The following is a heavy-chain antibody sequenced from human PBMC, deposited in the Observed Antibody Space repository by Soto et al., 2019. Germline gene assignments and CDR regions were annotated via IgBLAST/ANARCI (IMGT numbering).Heavy chain of an antibody. CDR1: GGCFSGYY. CDR2: INHSGST. V-gene: IGHV4-34*09. J-gene: IGHJ5*02. D-gene: IGHD6-6*01. Sequence: SETLSLTCAVYGGCFSGYYGSWIRQPPGKGLEWIGEINHSGSTNYNPSLKSRVTISVDTSKNQFSLKLSSVTAADTAVYYCARAYSSSIENWFDPWGQGTLVTVSS. CDR3: ARAYSSSIENWFDP.